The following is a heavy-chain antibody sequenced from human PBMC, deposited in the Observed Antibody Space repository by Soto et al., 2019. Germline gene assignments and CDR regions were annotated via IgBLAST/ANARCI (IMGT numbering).Heavy chain of an antibody. CDR2: IYYSGST. CDR3: ARRVTTYPYYYYGMDV. Sequence: SETLSLTCTVSGGSISSSIYYWGWIRQPPGKGLEWIGSIYYSGSTYYNPSLKSRVTISVDTSKNQFSPKLSSVTAADTAVYYCARRVTTYPYYYYGMDVWGQGTTVTVSS. D-gene: IGHD4-17*01. V-gene: IGHV4-39*01. CDR1: GGSISSSIYY. J-gene: IGHJ6*02.